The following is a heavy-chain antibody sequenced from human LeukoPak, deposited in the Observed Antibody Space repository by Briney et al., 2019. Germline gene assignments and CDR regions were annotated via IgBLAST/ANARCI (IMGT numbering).Heavy chain of an antibody. CDR2: ISSSSSYI. V-gene: IGHV3-21*01. J-gene: IGHJ4*02. CDR3: ARRGYCISDVCYGNDY. Sequence: GGSLRLSCAASGFTFSSYSMNWVRQAPGKGLEWVSSISSSSSYIYYADSVKGRFTISRDNAKNSLYLQMNSLRAEDTAVYYCARRGYCISDVCYGNDYWGQGTLVTVSS. CDR1: GFTFSSYS. D-gene: IGHD2-8*01.